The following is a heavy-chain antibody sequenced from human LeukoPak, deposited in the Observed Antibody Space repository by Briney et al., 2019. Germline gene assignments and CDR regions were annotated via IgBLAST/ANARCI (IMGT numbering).Heavy chain of an antibody. Sequence: GGSLRLSCAASGFTSSSYSMNWVRQAPGKGLEWVSSISSSSSYIYYADSVKGRFTISRDNAKNSLYLQMNSLRAEDTAVYYCARGDSYGYFYFDYWGQGTLVTVSS. V-gene: IGHV3-21*01. CDR2: ISSSSSYI. D-gene: IGHD5-18*01. J-gene: IGHJ4*02. CDR3: ARGDSYGYFYFDY. CDR1: GFTSSSYS.